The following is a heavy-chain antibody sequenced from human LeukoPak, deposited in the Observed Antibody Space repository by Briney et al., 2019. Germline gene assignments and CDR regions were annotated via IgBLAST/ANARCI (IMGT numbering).Heavy chain of an antibody. CDR3: ASFGAAGVPLTADAFDI. V-gene: IGHV1-69*06. CDR1: GGTFSSYA. Sequence: GASVKVSCKASGGTFSSYAISWVRQAPGQGLEWMGGIIPIFGTANYAQKFQGRVTITADKSTSTAYMELSSLRSEDTAVYYCASFGAAGVPLTADAFDIWGQGTMVTVSS. D-gene: IGHD3-3*01. CDR2: IIPIFGTA. J-gene: IGHJ3*02.